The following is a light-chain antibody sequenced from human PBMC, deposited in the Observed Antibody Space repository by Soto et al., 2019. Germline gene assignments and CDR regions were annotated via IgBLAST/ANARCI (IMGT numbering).Light chain of an antibody. CDR1: SNDIGAYDY. V-gene: IGLV2-8*01. CDR3: CSYAHGSIYV. Sequence: QSVLTQPPSASGSPGQSVIISCAGSSNDIGAYDYVSWFQQHPGKAPKLLIYGVANRPSGVSARFSGSKSGSTASLTISGLQAEDEADYYCCSYAHGSIYVFGTGTKLTVL. J-gene: IGLJ1*01. CDR2: GVA.